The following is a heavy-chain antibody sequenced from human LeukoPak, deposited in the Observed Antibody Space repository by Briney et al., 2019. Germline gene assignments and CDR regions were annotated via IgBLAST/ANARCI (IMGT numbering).Heavy chain of an antibody. Sequence: PSETLSLTCAVYGGSFSGYCWSWIRQPPGKGLEWIGEINHSGSTNYNPSLKSRVTISVDTSKNQFSLKLSSVTAADTAVYYCALSSSWYNAYYYYGMDVWGQGTTVTVSS. V-gene: IGHV4-34*01. J-gene: IGHJ6*02. CDR1: GGSFSGYC. CDR2: INHSGST. CDR3: ALSSSWYNAYYYYGMDV. D-gene: IGHD6-13*01.